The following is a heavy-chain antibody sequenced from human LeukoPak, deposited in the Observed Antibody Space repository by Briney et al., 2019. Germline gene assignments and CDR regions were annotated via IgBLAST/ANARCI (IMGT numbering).Heavy chain of an antibody. D-gene: IGHD6-13*01. V-gene: IGHV4-4*07. Sequence: ETLSLTCTVSGGSISSYYWSWIRQPAGKGLEWIGRIYTSGSINYNPSLKSRVTMSVDTSKNQFSLNLSSVTAADTAVYYCARAEQQLLKTNYYYYGMDVWGQGTTVTVSS. CDR2: IYTSGSI. J-gene: IGHJ6*02. CDR1: GGSISSYY. CDR3: ARAEQQLLKTNYYYYGMDV.